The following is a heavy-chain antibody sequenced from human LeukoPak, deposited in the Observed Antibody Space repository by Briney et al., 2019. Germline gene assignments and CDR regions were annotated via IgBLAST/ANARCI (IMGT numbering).Heavy chain of an antibody. CDR3: AREDILTGFDY. V-gene: IGHV3-48*03. J-gene: IGHJ4*02. Sequence: PGGSLRLSCAASGFTFSSYEMNWVRQAPGKGLEWLSYISTTGTNIYYADSVKGRFTISRDNSKNTLYLQMNSLRAEDTAVYYCAREDILTGFDYWGQGTLVTVSS. CDR1: GFTFSSYE. D-gene: IGHD3-9*01. CDR2: ISTTGTNI.